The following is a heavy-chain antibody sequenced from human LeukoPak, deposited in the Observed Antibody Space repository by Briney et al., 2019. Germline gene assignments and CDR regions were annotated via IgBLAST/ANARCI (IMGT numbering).Heavy chain of an antibody. CDR2: IYSGGTT. J-gene: IGHJ4*02. CDR3: ARVDTIMAYYFDL. CDR1: GLTVSTNC. V-gene: IGHV3-53*04. Sequence: GGSLRLSCAASGLTVSTNCMTWVRQAPGKGLEWVSTIYSGGTTYYADSVMGRFTISRHNSRNTLYLQMNSLRAEDTAVYYCARVDTIMAYYFDLWGQGTLVTVSS. D-gene: IGHD5-24*01.